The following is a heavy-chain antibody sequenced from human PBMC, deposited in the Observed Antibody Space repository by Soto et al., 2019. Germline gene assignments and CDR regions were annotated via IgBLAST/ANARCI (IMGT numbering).Heavy chain of an antibody. Sequence: PGGSLRLSCAASGFTFSSYSMNWVRQAPGKGLEWVSSISSSSSYIYYADSVKGRFTISRDNAKNSLYLQMNSLRAEDTAVYYCARERFLDLSRPFDYWGQGTLVTGSS. CDR3: ARERFLDLSRPFDY. J-gene: IGHJ4*02. CDR1: GFTFSSYS. V-gene: IGHV3-21*01. D-gene: IGHD3-3*01. CDR2: ISSSSSYI.